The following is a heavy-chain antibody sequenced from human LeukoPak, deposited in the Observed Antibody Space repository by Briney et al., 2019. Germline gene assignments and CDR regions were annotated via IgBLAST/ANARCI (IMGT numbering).Heavy chain of an antibody. V-gene: IGHV1-2*02. J-gene: IGHJ4*02. Sequence: ASVKVSCMASGYTFTGYYMHWVRQAPGQGLEWMGWINPNSGGTNYAQKFQGRVTMTRDTSISTAYMELSRLRSDDTAVYYCAREKFGAPLGFDYWGQGTLVTVSS. D-gene: IGHD3-16*01. CDR3: AREKFGAPLGFDY. CDR1: GYTFTGYY. CDR2: INPNSGGT.